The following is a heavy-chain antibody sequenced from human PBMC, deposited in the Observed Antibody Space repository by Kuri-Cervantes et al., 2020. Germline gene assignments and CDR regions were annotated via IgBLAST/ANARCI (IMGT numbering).Heavy chain of an antibody. CDR2: FDPEDGET. J-gene: IGHJ4*02. CDR3: ATLRGDTAMVFMDY. CDR1: GYTLTELS. V-gene: IGHV1-24*01. D-gene: IGHD5-18*01. Sequence: ASVTVSCKVSGYTLTELSMHWVRQAPGKGLEWMGGFDPEDGETIYAQEFQGRVTMTEDTSTDTAYMELSSLRSEDTAVYYCATLRGDTAMVFMDYWGQGTLVTVSS.